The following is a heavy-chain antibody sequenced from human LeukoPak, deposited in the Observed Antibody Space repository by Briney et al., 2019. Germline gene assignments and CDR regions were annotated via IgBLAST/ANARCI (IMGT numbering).Heavy chain of an antibody. V-gene: IGHV3-23*01. J-gene: IGHJ4*02. Sequence: PGGSLRLSCAASGFTFSSYAMSWVRQAPGKGLEWVSAISGSGGSTYYADSVKGRFTISRDNSKNTLYLQMNSLRAEDTAVYYCAKDQGYVAGTGIRITNYFDYWGQGTLVAVSS. CDR1: GFTFSSYA. CDR3: AKDQGYVAGTGIRITNYFDY. D-gene: IGHD6-19*01. CDR2: ISGSGGST.